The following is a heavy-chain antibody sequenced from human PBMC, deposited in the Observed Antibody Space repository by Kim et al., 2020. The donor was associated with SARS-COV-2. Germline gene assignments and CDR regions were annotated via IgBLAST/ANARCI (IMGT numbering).Heavy chain of an antibody. CDR1: GYTFTSYA. V-gene: IGHV7-4-1*02. CDR3: ARGIRIAAAGTYYYYGMDA. J-gene: IGHJ6*02. CDR2: INTNTGNP. Sequence: ASVKVSCKASGYTFTSYAMNWVRQAPGQGLEWMGWINTNTGNPTYAQGFTGRFVFSLDTSVSTAYLQISSLKAEDTAVYYCARGIRIAAAGTYYYYGMDAWGQGTTVTVSS. D-gene: IGHD6-13*01.